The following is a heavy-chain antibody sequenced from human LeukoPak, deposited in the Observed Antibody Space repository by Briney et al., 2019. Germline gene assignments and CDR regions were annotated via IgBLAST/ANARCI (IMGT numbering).Heavy chain of an antibody. J-gene: IGHJ3*02. D-gene: IGHD3-22*01. CDR1: GGSISSYY. Sequence: SETLSLTCTVSGGSISSYYWSWIRQPPGKGLEWIGYIYYSGSTNYNPSLKSRVTISVDTSKNQFSLKLSSVTAADTAVYYCARDRLRKYYYDSSGYYFPDAFDIWGQGTMVTVSS. CDR3: ARDRLRKYYYDSSGYYFPDAFDI. CDR2: IYYSGST. V-gene: IGHV4-59*01.